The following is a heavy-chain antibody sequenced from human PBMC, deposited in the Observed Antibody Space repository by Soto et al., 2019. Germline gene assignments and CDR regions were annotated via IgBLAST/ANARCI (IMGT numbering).Heavy chain of an antibody. Sequence: EVQLVESGGGLVQPGGSLRLSCAASGFTVSSNYMSWVRQAPGKGLEWVSVIYSGGSTYYADSVKGRFTISRHNSKNTLYLQMNSLRAEDTAVYYCARTYGSGLNYYYYSMDVWGKGTTVTVSS. V-gene: IGHV3-53*04. D-gene: IGHD3-10*01. CDR3: ARTYGSGLNYYYYSMDV. J-gene: IGHJ6*03. CDR1: GFTVSSNY. CDR2: IYSGGST.